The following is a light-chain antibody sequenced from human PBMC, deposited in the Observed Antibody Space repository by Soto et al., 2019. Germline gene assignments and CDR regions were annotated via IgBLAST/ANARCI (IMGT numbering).Light chain of an antibody. CDR1: SSNIGSNT. Sequence: QLVLTQPPSASGTPGQRVTISCSGSSSNIGSNTVNWYQQLPGTAPKLVIYSNNQRPSGVPDRFSGSKSDTSASLAITGLQSDDEADYYCAAWDDSLNAVVFGGGTKLTVL. V-gene: IGLV1-44*01. CDR2: SNN. CDR3: AAWDDSLNAVV. J-gene: IGLJ2*01.